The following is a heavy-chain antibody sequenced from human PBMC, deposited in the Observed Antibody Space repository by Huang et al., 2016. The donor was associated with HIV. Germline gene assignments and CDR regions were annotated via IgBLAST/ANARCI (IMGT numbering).Heavy chain of an antibody. D-gene: IGHD3-10*01. CDR1: GLRFSNAW. CDR3: STLRVGDPYYFYAMDV. V-gene: IGHV3-15*05. J-gene: IGHJ6*02. Sequence: DVHLVESGGDLVEPGKSLKLSCVVSGLRFSNAWMSWVRLAPGKGLEWIGRMKSMTDGGTTDYAGPVKGRFTISRDDSKNTLYLQMRSLKTEDTAVYFCSTLRVGDPYYFYAMDVWGQGTSVTVSS. CDR2: MKSMTDGGTT.